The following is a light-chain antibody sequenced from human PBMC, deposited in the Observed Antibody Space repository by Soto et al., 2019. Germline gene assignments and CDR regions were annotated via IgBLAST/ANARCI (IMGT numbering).Light chain of an antibody. CDR3: QQIHSYNRK. Sequence: DIQLTQSPSFLSASVGDRVTITCRASQGISSYLAWYQQKPGKAPKLLIYAASTLQSGVPSRFSGSGSGTEFTLTISSLQPEDSATYYCQQIHSYNRKLGQGTKVDIK. J-gene: IGKJ1*01. CDR1: QGISSY. V-gene: IGKV1-9*01. CDR2: AAS.